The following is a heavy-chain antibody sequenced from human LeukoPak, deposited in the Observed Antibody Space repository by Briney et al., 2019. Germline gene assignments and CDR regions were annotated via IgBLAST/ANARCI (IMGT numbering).Heavy chain of an antibody. CDR2: ISGSGGST. D-gene: IGHD6-19*01. J-gene: IGHJ4*02. CDR3: AKTASSGWYRYDY. Sequence: PGGSLRLSCAASGFTFSSYAMSWVRQAPGKGLEWVSAISGSGGSTFYADSVKGRFTISRGNSKNTLYLQMNSLRAEDTAVYYCAKTASSGWYRYDYWGQGTLVTVSS. V-gene: IGHV3-23*01. CDR1: GFTFSSYA.